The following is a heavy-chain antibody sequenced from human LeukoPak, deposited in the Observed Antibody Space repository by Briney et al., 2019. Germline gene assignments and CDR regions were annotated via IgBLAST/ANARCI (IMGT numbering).Heavy chain of an antibody. CDR1: GFTFSSYA. CDR2: ISGSGGST. J-gene: IGHJ6*03. V-gene: IGHV3-23*01. D-gene: IGHD3-3*01. Sequence: PGGTLRLSCAASGFTFSSYAMSCVRQAPGKGLERVSAISGSGGSTYYADSVKGRFTISRDNAKTTLYLQMNSMRAEDTAVYYCAKREYYDFWSGYYDSPSYMDVWGKGTTVTVSS. CDR3: AKREYYDFWSGYYDSPSYMDV.